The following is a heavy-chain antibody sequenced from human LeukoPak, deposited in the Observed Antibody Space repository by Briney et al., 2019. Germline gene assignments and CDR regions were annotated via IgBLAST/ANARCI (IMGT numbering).Heavy chain of an antibody. CDR3: ARIGGDFYYYYYYYMDV. J-gene: IGHJ6*03. CDR1: GGSFSGYY. V-gene: IGHV4-34*01. D-gene: IGHD2-21*02. CDR2: INHSGST. Sequence: SETLSLTCAVYGGSFSGYYWSWIRQPPGKGLEWIGEINHSGSTNYNPSLKSRVTISVDTSKNQFSLKLSSVTAADTAVYYCARIGGDFYYYYYYYMDVWGKGTTVTISS.